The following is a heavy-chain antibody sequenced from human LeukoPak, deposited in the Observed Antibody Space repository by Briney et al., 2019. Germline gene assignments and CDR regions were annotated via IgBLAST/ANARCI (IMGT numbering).Heavy chain of an antibody. D-gene: IGHD1-26*01. CDR2: ITLSGGGT. Sequence: PGGSPRLSCAASGFTFSTYGMSWVRQAPGKGLEWVSSITLSGGGTTYVDSVKGRFTITRDNSKNTLYLQMNSLRAEDTAVYYCVKNLLGDAAYSWYFDLWGRGTLVTVSS. CDR3: VKNLLGDAAYSWYFDL. J-gene: IGHJ2*01. CDR1: GFTFSTYG. V-gene: IGHV3-23*01.